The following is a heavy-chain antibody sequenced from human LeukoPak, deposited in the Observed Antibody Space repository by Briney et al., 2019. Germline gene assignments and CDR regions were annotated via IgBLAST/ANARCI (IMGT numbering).Heavy chain of an antibody. CDR3: ARIGYSSSSLDY. J-gene: IGHJ4*02. CDR2: IQQDGGVK. V-gene: IGHV3-7*03. CDR1: GFTFSNYW. D-gene: IGHD6-6*01. Sequence: PGGSLRLSCAASGFTFSNYWMTWVRQAPGKGLEWVANIQQDGGVKYYVDSVKGRFTISRDNAKDSVYLQINTLRAEDTALYYCARIGYSSSSLDYWGQGTLVTVSS.